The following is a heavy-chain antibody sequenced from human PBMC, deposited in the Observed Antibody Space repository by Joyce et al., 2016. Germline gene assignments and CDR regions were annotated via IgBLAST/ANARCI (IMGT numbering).Heavy chain of an antibody. D-gene: IGHD6-19*01. CDR2: LDLRDSYT. CDR1: GYSFTDYW. V-gene: IGHV5-10-1*03. J-gene: IGHJ4*02. Sequence: EVRLVQSGAEVKKPGESLTISCKASGYSFTDYWINWVRQVPGEGLEWMGTLDLRDSYTKYSPSFQGHVTISADTSITTASLQWRGLKASDTAIYYCARLRLTSGWYREFDYWGQGTLVIVSS. CDR3: ARLRLTSGWYREFDY.